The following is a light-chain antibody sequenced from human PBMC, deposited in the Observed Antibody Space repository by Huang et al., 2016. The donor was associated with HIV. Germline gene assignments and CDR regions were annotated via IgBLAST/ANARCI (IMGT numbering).Light chain of an antibody. J-gene: IGKJ2*01. CDR3: HHYYYTPYT. V-gene: IGKV4-1*01. CDR1: QSVLYSSNSKNY. CDR2: WAS. Sequence: DIVMTQSPDSLAVSLGERATINCKSSQSVLYSSNSKNYLAWYQQKPGQPPKLLIYWASTRESGVPDRVSGSGSGTDFTLTISSLQAEDVAVYYCHHYYYTPYTFGQGTKLEIK.